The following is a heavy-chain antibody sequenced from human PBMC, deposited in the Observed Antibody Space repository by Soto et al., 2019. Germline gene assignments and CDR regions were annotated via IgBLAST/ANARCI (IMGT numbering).Heavy chain of an antibody. CDR2: ISGSGDTT. V-gene: IGHV3-23*01. CDR1: GFTFNSVA. Sequence: GGSLRLSCAASGFTFNSVAMSWVRQAPGKGLEWVSSISGSGDTTYSADSVEGRFSISRDNSKNTLYLQMNSLRAEDTAVYYCASGSYYGSGSYSDYWGQGTLVTVSS. J-gene: IGHJ4*02. CDR3: ASGSYYGSGSYSDY. D-gene: IGHD3-10*01.